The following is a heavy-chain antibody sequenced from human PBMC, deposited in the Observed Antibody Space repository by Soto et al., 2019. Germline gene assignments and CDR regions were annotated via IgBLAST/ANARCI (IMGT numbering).Heavy chain of an antibody. CDR2: ISWNSGGI. J-gene: IGHJ3*02. CDR1: GFTFDHYA. D-gene: IGHD4-17*01. Sequence: EVQLVESGGGLVQPGRSLRLSCAASGFTFDHYAMHWVRQPPGKGLEWVSGISWNSGGIVYADSVKGRFTISRDNAKNSLYLQLNSLRGEDTALYYCAKGNDFGDYVVLPHDGFDIWGRGTMVTVSS. V-gene: IGHV3-9*01. CDR3: AKGNDFGDYVVLPHDGFDI.